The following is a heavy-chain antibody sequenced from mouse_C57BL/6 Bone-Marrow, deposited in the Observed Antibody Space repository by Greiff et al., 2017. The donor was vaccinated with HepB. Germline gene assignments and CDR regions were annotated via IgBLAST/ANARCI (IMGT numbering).Heavy chain of an antibody. D-gene: IGHD1-1*01. CDR3: ARDPLRRHRGGSSPYWYFDV. J-gene: IGHJ1*03. V-gene: IGHV5-16*01. CDR2: INYDGSST. Sequence: EVKLVESEGGLVQPGSSMKLSCTASGFTFSDYYMAWVRQVPEKGLEWVANINYDGSSTYYLDSLKSRFIISRDNAKNILYLQMSSLKSEDTATYYCARDPLRRHRGGSSPYWYFDVWGTGTTVTVSS. CDR1: GFTFSDYY.